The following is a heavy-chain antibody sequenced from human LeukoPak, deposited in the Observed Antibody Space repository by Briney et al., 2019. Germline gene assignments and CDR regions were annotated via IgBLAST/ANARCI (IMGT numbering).Heavy chain of an antibody. CDR1: GIIFSNFA. J-gene: IGHJ4*02. Sequence: GGSLRLSCAASGIIFSNFALHWVRQAPGKGLEWVALISNDGSNKYYAESVKGRFTISRDISQNTLYLQMDSLRAEDTAVYYCVKDRIPNGSGSCFDHWGQGTLVTVSS. CDR3: VKDRIPNGSGSCFDH. D-gene: IGHD3-10*01. V-gene: IGHV3-30-3*02. CDR2: ISNDGSNK.